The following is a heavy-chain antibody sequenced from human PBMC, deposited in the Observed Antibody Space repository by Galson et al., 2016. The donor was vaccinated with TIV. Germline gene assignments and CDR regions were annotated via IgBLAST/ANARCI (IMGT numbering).Heavy chain of an antibody. CDR2: INAANGHT. V-gene: IGHV1-3*01. J-gene: IGHJ4*02. CDR1: GYAFTIYP. D-gene: IGHD2-21*01. CDR3: ARPPYCGGDCFKYDS. Sequence: SVKVSCKASGYAFTIYPIHWVRQAPGQSLEWMGWINAANGHTKYSQRFQGRVTITGDTSTTTAYMELSSLRSEDTAVYYCARPPYCGGDCFKYDSWGQGTLVTVSS.